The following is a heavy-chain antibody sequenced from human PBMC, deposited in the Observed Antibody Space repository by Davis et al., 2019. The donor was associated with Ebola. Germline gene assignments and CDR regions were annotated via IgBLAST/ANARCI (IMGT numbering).Heavy chain of an antibody. Sequence: GGSLRLSCAASGFTFSDHYMDWVRQAPGKGLEWVSAISGSGGSTYYADSVKGRFTISRDNSKNTLYLQMNSLRAEDTAVYYCAKAGSNVDYWGQGTLVTVSS. V-gene: IGHV3-23*01. CDR2: ISGSGGST. J-gene: IGHJ4*02. D-gene: IGHD6-13*01. CDR3: AKAGSNVDY. CDR1: GFTFSDHY.